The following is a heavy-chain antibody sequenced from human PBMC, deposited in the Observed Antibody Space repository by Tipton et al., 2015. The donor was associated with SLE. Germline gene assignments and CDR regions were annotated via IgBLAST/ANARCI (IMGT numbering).Heavy chain of an antibody. J-gene: IGHJ4*02. CDR2: IFPGDSDT. CDR1: GYIFSDYW. Sequence: QSGAEVKEPGESLKISCKGSGYIFSDYWIAWVRQMPGKGLEWMGMIFPGDSDTRYNPAFQGQVTISADKSISTAYLQWSSLKASDTAMYYCARPRELWSFDYWGQGSLVTVSS. V-gene: IGHV5-51*03. D-gene: IGHD5-18*01. CDR3: ARPRELWSFDY.